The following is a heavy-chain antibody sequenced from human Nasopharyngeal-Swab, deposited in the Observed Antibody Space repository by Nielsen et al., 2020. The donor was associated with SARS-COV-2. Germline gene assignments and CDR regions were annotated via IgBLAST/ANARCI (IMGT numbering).Heavy chain of an antibody. CDR1: GFTFSSYD. J-gene: IGHJ4*02. CDR2: IGTAGDT. CDR3: ARGKYDSSGYYLGDYYFDY. V-gene: IGHV3-13*01. D-gene: IGHD3-22*01. Sequence: GESLKISCAASGFTFSSYDMHWVRQATGKGLEWVSAIGTAGDTYYPGSVKGRFTISRENAKNSLYLQMNRLRAGDTAVYYCARGKYDSSGYYLGDYYFDYWGQGTLVTVSS.